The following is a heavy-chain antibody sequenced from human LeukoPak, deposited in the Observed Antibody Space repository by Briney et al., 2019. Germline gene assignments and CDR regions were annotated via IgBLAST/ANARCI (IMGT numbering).Heavy chain of an antibody. CDR1: GFTFSNYA. CDR3: ARDLYDYVWGSYRPSGSDY. J-gene: IGHJ4*02. D-gene: IGHD3-16*02. Sequence: GGSLRLSCVVSGFTFSNYALSWVRQAPGKGLEWVSVISGSGGSTYYADSVKGRFTISRDNSENTLYLQMNSLRAEDTAVYYCARDLYDYVWGSYRPSGSDYWGQGTLVTVSS. V-gene: IGHV3-23*01. CDR2: ISGSGGST.